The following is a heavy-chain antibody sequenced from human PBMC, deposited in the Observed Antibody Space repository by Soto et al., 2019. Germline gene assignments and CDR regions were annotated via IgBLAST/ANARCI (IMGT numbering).Heavy chain of an antibody. J-gene: IGHJ4*02. CDR1: GGSFSGYY. D-gene: IGHD3-3*01. CDR3: ASQVTIFGVVIIRYFDY. Sequence: PSETMYLTCAVYGGSFSGYYCSWIRQPPGKGLEWIGEINHSGSTNYNPSLKSRVTISVDTSKNQFSLKLSSVTAADTAVYYCASQVTIFGVVIIRYFDYWGQGTLVTVSS. V-gene: IGHV4-34*01. CDR2: INHSGST.